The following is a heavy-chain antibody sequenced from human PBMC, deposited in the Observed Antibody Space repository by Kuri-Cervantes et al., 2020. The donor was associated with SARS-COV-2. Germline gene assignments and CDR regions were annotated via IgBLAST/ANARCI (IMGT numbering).Heavy chain of an antibody. V-gene: IGHV4-4*07. CDR1: GGSISSYY. Sequence: SETLSLTCTVSGGSISSYYWSWIRQPAGKGLEWIGRIYTSGSTNYNPSLKSRVTISVDTSKNQFSLKLSSVTAADTAVYYCALRTLPWYYYYMDVWDKGTTVTVSS. CDR3: ALRTLPWYYYYMDV. J-gene: IGHJ6*03. D-gene: IGHD3/OR15-3a*01. CDR2: IYTSGST.